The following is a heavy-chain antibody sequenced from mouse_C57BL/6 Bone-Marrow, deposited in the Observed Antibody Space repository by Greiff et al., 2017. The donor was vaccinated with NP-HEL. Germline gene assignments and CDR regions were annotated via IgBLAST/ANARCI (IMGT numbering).Heavy chain of an antibody. CDR1: GYAFSSSW. CDR3: ARSEAGTSDY. V-gene: IGHV1-82*01. D-gene: IGHD4-1*01. Sequence: VKLMESGPELVKPGASVKISCKASGYAFSSSWMNWVKQRPGKGLEWIGRIYPGDGDTNYNGKFKGKATLTADKSSSTAYMQLSSLTSEDSAVYFCARSEAGTSDYWGQGTTLTVSS. J-gene: IGHJ2*01. CDR2: IYPGDGDT.